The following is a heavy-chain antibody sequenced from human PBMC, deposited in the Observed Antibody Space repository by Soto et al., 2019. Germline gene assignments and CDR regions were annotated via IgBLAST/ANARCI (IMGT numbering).Heavy chain of an antibody. CDR2: IYYSGST. Sequence: QVQLQESGPGLVKPSQTLSLTCTVSGGSISSGDYYWSWIRQPPGKGLEWIGYIYYSGSTYYNPSLKSRVTISVDTSKNQFSLKLSSVNAADTAVYYCARGGDFWSGYSADWYFDLWGRGTLVTVSS. CDR3: ARGGDFWSGYSADWYFDL. CDR1: GGSISSGDYY. J-gene: IGHJ2*01. D-gene: IGHD3-3*01. V-gene: IGHV4-30-4*01.